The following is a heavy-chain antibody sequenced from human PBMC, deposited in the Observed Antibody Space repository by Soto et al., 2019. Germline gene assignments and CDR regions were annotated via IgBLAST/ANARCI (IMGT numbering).Heavy chain of an antibody. V-gene: IGHV1-8*01. D-gene: IGHD3-16*02. CDR1: GYTFTSYD. Sequence: ASVKVSCKASGYTFTSYDINWVRQATGQGLEWMGWMNPNSGNTGYAQKFQGRVTMTRNTSISTAYMELSSLRSEDTAVYYCARDSEGSYRTNNWFDPWGQGTLVTVSS. J-gene: IGHJ5*02. CDR3: ARDSEGSYRTNNWFDP. CDR2: MNPNSGNT.